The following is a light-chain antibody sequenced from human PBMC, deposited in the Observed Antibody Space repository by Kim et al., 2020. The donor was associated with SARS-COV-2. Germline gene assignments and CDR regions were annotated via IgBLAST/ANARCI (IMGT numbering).Light chain of an antibody. J-gene: IGLJ3*02. Sequence: SYELTKPPSVSVAPGKTARITCGGNNIGSKSVHWYQQKLGQAPVLVIYYDSDRPSGIPERFSGSNSGNTATLTISRVEAGDEADYYCQVWDSSSDHRVFG. CDR2: YDS. V-gene: IGLV3-21*04. CDR1: NIGSKS. CDR3: QVWDSSSDHRV.